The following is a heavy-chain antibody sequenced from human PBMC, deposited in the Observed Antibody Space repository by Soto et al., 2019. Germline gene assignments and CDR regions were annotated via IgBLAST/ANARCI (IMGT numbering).Heavy chain of an antibody. CDR2: IDYVGST. J-gene: IGHJ4*02. Sequence: TETLSLTCSVSGDSINSRYWSWIRQPPGKGLEWIGYIDYVGSTNYAPSLQSRVTMSVDTSKNQVSLKLRYVTAADTAVYYCVRQRGNYFDFWGQGTLVTVSS. D-gene: IGHD3-10*01. CDR1: GDSINSRY. V-gene: IGHV4-59*11. CDR3: VRQRGNYFDF.